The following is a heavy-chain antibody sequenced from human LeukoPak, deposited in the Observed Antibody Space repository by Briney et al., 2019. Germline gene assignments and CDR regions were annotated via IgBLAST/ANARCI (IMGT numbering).Heavy chain of an antibody. V-gene: IGHV3-48*03. CDR2: ISSSGSTI. J-gene: IGHJ6*04. CDR1: GFTFSSYE. CDR3: ARDRYYYYGMDV. Sequence: GGSLRLSCAASGFTFSSYEMNWVRQAPGKGLEWVSYISSSGSTIYYADSVKGRFTISRDNAKNSLYLQMNSLRAEDTAVYYYARDRYYYYGMDVWGKGTTVTVSS.